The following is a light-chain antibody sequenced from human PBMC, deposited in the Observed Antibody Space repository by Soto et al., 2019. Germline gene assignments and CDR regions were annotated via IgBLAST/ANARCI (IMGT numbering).Light chain of an antibody. CDR1: SGDIGDYNY. CDR3: CSYTRRGTLI. CDR2: DVS. J-gene: IGLJ1*01. V-gene: IGLV2-14*01. Sequence: QSALTQPASVSGSPGQSITISCVGTSGDIGDYNYVSWYQQHPGKVPKVIIYDVSNRPSGVSYRFSGTKSGNTASLTVSGLQAEYEADYYCCSYTRRGTLIFGTGTKLTVL.